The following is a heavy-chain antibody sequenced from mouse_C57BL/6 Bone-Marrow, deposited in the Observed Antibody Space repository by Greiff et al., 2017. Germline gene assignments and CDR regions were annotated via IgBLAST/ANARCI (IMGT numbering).Heavy chain of an antibody. V-gene: IGHV14-4*01. Sequence: EVQLQQSGAELVRPGASVKLSCTASGFNINDDYMHWVKQRPEQGLEWIGWIDPENGDTEYASKFQGKATITADTSSNTAYLQLSSLTSEDTAVYYCTTYLFDYWGQGTTLTVSS. J-gene: IGHJ2*01. CDR3: TTYLFDY. CDR1: GFNINDDY. CDR2: IDPENGDT.